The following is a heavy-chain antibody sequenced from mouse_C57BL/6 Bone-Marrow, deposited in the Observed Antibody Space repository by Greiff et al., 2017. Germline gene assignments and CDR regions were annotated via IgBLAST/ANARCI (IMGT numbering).Heavy chain of an antibody. CDR2: INPNNGGT. J-gene: IGHJ3*01. Sequence: VQLQQSGPELVKPGASVKISCKASGYMFTDYYMNWVKQSHGKSLEWIGDINPNNGGTSYNQKFKGKATLTVDKSSSTAYMELRSLTSEDSAVYYCASSNWAWFAYWGQGTLVTVSA. D-gene: IGHD4-1*02. V-gene: IGHV1-26*01. CDR3: ASSNWAWFAY. CDR1: GYMFTDYY.